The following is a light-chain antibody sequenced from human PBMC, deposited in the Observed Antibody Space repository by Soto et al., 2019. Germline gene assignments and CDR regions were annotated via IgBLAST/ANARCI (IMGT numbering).Light chain of an antibody. J-gene: IGKJ1*01. CDR2: KAS. Sequence: DIQMTQSPSTLSASVGDRVTITCRASENINSRLAWYQQKPGKAPQLLIYKASTSRGGVPSRFSGSGSGTEFTLTISSLQPDDFTTHYCQQYNSYWTFGQGTKVDIK. CDR3: QQYNSYWT. V-gene: IGKV1-5*03. CDR1: ENINSR.